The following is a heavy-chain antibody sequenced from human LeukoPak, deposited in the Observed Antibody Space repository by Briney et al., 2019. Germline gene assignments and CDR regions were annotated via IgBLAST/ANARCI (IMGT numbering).Heavy chain of an antibody. V-gene: IGHV3-48*03. Sequence: PGGSLRLSCAASGFTFSSYEMNWVRQAPGKGLEWVSYISSSGSTIYYADSVKGRFTISRDSAKNSLYLQMNSLRAEDTAVYYCARDTYYDILTGPMGPYYFDYWGQGTLVTVSS. CDR3: ARDTYYDILTGPMGPYYFDY. CDR1: GFTFSSYE. D-gene: IGHD3-9*01. CDR2: ISSSGSTI. J-gene: IGHJ4*02.